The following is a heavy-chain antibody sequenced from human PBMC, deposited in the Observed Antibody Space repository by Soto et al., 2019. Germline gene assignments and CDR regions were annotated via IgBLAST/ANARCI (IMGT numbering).Heavy chain of an antibody. CDR2: IKKDETEE. CDR1: GFTFSNYW. V-gene: IGHV3-7*03. D-gene: IGHD2-2*01. J-gene: IGHJ5*01. Sequence: GGYLRLSCAASGFTFSNYWMSWVRQAPGKGLEWVANIKKDETEEYYVDSVKGRFTISRDNAKNSLFLQMSSLRAEDTAVYYCAAYCSSISCNTFHGYSWGHGTRVTVSS. CDR3: AAYCSSISCNTFHGYS.